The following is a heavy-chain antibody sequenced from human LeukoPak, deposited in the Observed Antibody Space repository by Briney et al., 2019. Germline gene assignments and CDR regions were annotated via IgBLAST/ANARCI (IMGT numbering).Heavy chain of an antibody. J-gene: IGHJ4*02. Sequence: GGSLRLSCAASEFTFSTYSMTWVSQAPGKGLEWVSSISGNSRYIYYADSMRGRFTISRDNAKNSLYLQMNSLKPEDTAVYYCARVAEAAAFDSWGQGTLVTVSS. CDR3: ARVAEAAAFDS. CDR2: ISGNSRYI. D-gene: IGHD6-13*01. CDR1: EFTFSTYS. V-gene: IGHV3-21*06.